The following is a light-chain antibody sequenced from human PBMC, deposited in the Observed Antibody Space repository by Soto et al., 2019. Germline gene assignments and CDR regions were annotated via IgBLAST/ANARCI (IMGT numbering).Light chain of an antibody. CDR2: GAS. CDR3: QQYNNWPPWT. CDR1: HSVNSN. V-gene: IGKV3-15*01. Sequence: EVVMTQSPATMSVSPGERVTLSCRASHSVNSNLAWYQQKPGQAPRLLIYGASTRASGVSARFSGSGSGTEFTLTISSLQSEDFAVYYCQQYNNWPPWTFGQGTKVEI. J-gene: IGKJ1*01.